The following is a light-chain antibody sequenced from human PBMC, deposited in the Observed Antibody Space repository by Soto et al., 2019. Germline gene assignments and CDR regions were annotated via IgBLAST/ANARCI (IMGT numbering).Light chain of an antibody. Sequence: EIKVNQPPSSVAASLGDTVTITCRASQGIGNSLAWYQQKAGKVPDLLIYAASTLQSGVPPHFSGSGSGTDFTLTISSLQPEDVATYYCQEYHSPPFTFGPGSIVDVK. J-gene: IGKJ3*01. CDR1: QGIGNS. CDR3: QEYHSPPFT. CDR2: AAS. V-gene: IGKV1-27*01.